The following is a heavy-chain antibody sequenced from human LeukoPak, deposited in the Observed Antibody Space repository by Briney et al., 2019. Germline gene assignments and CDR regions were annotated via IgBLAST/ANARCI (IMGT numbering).Heavy chain of an antibody. D-gene: IGHD3-9*01. V-gene: IGHV1-8*01. J-gene: IGHJ6*03. CDR2: MNPNSGNT. CDR1: GYAFTPYE. CDR3: ARNILRYFDGPPYFYYYMDV. Sequence: ASVKVSCKASGYAFTPYEINWVRRATGQGLEWVGWMNPNSGNTAYAQNFQGIVTMSRNTSINTLYMELSSLKSDDTATYLCARNILRYFDGPPYFYYYMDVWGKGTTVTISS.